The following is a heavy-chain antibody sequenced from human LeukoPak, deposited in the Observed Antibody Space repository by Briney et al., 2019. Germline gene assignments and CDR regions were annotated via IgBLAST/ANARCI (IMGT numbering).Heavy chain of an antibody. J-gene: IGHJ4*02. CDR2: ISSSSSYI. CDR1: GFTFSSSA. D-gene: IGHD5-24*01. Sequence: GGSLRLSCAASGFTFSSSAMNWVRQAPGKGLEWVSSISSSSSYIYYADSVKGRFTISRDNAKNSLYLQMNSLRAEDTAVYYCARDRDGCNSLVDYWGQGTLVTVSS. V-gene: IGHV3-21*01. CDR3: ARDRDGCNSLVDY.